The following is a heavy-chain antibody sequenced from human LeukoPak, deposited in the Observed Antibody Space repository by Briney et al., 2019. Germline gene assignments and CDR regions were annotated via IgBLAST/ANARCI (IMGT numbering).Heavy chain of an antibody. D-gene: IGHD2-2*01. Sequence: GESLKISCKDSGYSFSSYWIGWVRQMSGKGLEWMGIIYPGDSDTRYSPSFQGQVTISVDKSISTAYLQWSSLKASDTAVYYCARGRGYCSSSSCYDFDFWGQGTLVTVAS. J-gene: IGHJ4*02. CDR3: ARGRGYCSSSSCYDFDF. V-gene: IGHV5-51*01. CDR1: GYSFSSYW. CDR2: IYPGDSDT.